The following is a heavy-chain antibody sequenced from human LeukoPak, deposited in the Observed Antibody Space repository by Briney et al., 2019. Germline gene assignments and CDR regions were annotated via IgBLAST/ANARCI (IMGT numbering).Heavy chain of an antibody. CDR1: GFIFSSYA. CDR3: ARGSTVFGVGKFDY. D-gene: IGHD3-3*01. Sequence: GGSLRLSCAASGFIFSSYAMSWVRQVPGKGLEWVAAISDSGITTYYADSVKGRFTISRDNSRNTLYLQMNSLRAEDTAVYYCARGSTVFGVGKFDYWGQGTLVTVSS. V-gene: IGHV3-23*01. J-gene: IGHJ4*02. CDR2: ISDSGITT.